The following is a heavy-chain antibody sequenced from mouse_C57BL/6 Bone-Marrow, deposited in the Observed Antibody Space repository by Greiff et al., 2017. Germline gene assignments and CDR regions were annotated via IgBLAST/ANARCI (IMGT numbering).Heavy chain of an antibody. V-gene: IGHV1-26*01. CDR2: INPNNGGT. D-gene: IGHD2-4*01. Sequence: EVQLQQSGPELVKPGASVKISCKASGYTFTDYYMNWVKQSHGKSLEWIGDINPNNGGTSYNQKFKGKATLTVDKSSSTAYMELRSLTSEDSAVYYCASPPLYDYDGGGYYFDYWGQGTTLTVSS. CDR1: GYTFTDYY. CDR3: ASPPLYDYDGGGYYFDY. J-gene: IGHJ2*01.